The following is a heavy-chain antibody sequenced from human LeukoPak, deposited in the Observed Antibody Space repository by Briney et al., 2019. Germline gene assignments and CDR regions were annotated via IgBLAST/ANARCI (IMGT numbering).Heavy chain of an antibody. V-gene: IGHV3-74*01. J-gene: IGHJ5*02. Sequence: GGSLRLSCAACGLTLSGYWMQWVRQAPGKGLVWVSRINSDGSNTNHADSVKDRCTISRDNAKNTLYPQMNTLRAEDTAVYYCVRGGTYSSGLPGSWGQGTLVTVSS. CDR1: GLTLSGYW. CDR2: INSDGSNT. D-gene: IGHD5-18*01. CDR3: VRGGTYSSGLPGS.